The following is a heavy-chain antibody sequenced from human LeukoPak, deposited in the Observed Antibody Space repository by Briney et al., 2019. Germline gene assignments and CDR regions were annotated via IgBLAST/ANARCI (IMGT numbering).Heavy chain of an antibody. J-gene: IGHJ5*02. V-gene: IGHV4-61*01. CDR2: IYYSGST. CDR1: GGSVSSGSYY. CDR3: AGDSGDGWFDP. Sequence: PSETLSLTCTVSGGSVSSGSYYWSCIRQPPGKGLEWIGYIYYSGSTNYNPSLKSRVTISVDTSKNQFSLKLSSVTAADTAVYYCAGDSGDGWFDPWGQGTLVTVSS. D-gene: IGHD7-27*01.